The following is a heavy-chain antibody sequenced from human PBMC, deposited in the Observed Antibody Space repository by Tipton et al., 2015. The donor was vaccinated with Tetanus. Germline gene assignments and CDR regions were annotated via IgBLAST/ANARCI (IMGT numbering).Heavy chain of an antibody. D-gene: IGHD1-26*01. V-gene: IGHV4-31*03. CDR2: IYYSGST. J-gene: IGHJ4*02. CDR1: GGSISSGGYY. CDR3: ARDQARGARGWNYFDY. Sequence: GLVKPSQTLSLTCTVSGGSISSGGYYWSWIRQHPGKGLEWIGDIYYSGSTYYNPSLKSRVTISVDTSKNQFSLKLNSVTAADTAVYYRARDQARGARGWNYFDYWGQGTLVTVSS.